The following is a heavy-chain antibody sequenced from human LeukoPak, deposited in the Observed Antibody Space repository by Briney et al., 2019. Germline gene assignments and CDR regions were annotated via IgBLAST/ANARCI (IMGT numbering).Heavy chain of an antibody. D-gene: IGHD4-17*01. J-gene: IGHJ4*02. CDR3: ALTVTTGTLDY. CDR1: GYTFTYRY. Sequence: SVKVSCKASGYTFTYRYLHWVRQAPGQALEWMGWITPFNGNTNYAQKFQDRVTITRDRSMSTAYMELSSLRSEDTAMYYCALTVTTGTLDYWGQGTLVILST. CDR2: ITPFNGNT. V-gene: IGHV1-45*02.